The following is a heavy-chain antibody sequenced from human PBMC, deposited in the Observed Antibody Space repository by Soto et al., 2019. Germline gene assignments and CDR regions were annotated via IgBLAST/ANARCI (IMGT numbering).Heavy chain of an antibody. V-gene: IGHV3-23*01. CDR3: AKRYCSGSSCFGMDV. J-gene: IGHJ6*02. CDR2: ISGGGGSI. Sequence: GGSLRLSCVASGFTFSNYAMRWVRQAPGKGLEWVSGISGGGGSIYYTAPVKGRFTISRDNSKNTLYLQMDSLRAEDTALYYCAKRYCSGSSCFGMDVWGQGTTVTVSS. D-gene: IGHD2-15*01. CDR1: GFTFSNYA.